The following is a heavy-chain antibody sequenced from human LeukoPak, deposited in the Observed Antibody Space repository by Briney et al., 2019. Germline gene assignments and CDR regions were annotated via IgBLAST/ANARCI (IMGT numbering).Heavy chain of an antibody. CDR1: GFTFSSYA. CDR3: ARGHYDSSGYYYGSDD. CDR2: ISYDGSNK. J-gene: IGHJ4*02. V-gene: IGHV3-30*04. D-gene: IGHD3-22*01. Sequence: PGRSLRLSCAASGFTFSSYAMHWVRQAPGKGLEWVAIISYDGSNKYYADSVKGRFTISRDNSKNTLYLQMNSLRAEDTAVYYCARGHYDSSGYYYGSDDWGQGTLVTVSS.